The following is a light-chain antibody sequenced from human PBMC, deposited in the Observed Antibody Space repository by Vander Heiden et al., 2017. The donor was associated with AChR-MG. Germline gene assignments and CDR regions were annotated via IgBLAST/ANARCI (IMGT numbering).Light chain of an antibody. J-gene: IGKJ1*01. CDR3: QQYNTLRT. CDR2: RTS. CDR1: QSVGSD. Sequence: EIVMTQSPATLSVSPGERVTLPCRASQSVGSDLAWYQQKAGQAPRLLIYRTSTRATDVPDRFSGSGSGTEFTLIISSLQSEDFAVYYCQQYNTLRTFGQGTKVEIK. V-gene: IGKV3-15*01.